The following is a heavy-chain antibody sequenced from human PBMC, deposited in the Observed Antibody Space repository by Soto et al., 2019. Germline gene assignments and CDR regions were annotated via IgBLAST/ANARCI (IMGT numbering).Heavy chain of an antibody. CDR3: AKHSSPFVVVTAIAPPFFAF. J-gene: IGHJ4*02. V-gene: IGHV3-23*01. D-gene: IGHD2-21*02. CDR1: GFTFSSYA. CDR2: ISGSGGST. Sequence: GGSLRLSCAASGFTFSSYAMSWVRQAPGKGLEWVSAISGSGGSTYYADSVKGRFTISRDNSKNTLYLQMNSLRAEDTAVYYCAKHSSPFVVVTAIAPPFFAFWGQGTLVIVSS.